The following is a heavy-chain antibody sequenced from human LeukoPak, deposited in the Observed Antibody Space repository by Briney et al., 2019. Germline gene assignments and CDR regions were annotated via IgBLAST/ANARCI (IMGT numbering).Heavy chain of an antibody. CDR2: IHTTGGP. CDR1: GGSISSYY. CDR3: ARDLALGYCPSSSCSSPLFDY. V-gene: IGHV4-4*07. D-gene: IGHD2-2*01. Sequence: SETLSLTCTVSGGSISSYYWSWLREPAGKGLEWIGRIHTTGGPRYNPSLKSRITMSLAASKNQFTLKLSSVTAADTAVYYCARDLALGYCPSSSCSSPLFDYWGQGTLVTVSS. J-gene: IGHJ4*02.